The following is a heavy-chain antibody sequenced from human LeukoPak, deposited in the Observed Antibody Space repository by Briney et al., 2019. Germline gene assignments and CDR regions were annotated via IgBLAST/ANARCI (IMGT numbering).Heavy chain of an antibody. J-gene: IGHJ5*02. CDR1: GYTLTSYD. Sequence: ASVKVSCKASGYTLTSYDINWARQATGQGLEWMGWMNPNSGNTGSAQRFQGRITMTRDTSISTAYMELSSLRSEDTAVYYCARGPLVRLPSSFDPWGQGTLVTVSS. CDR2: MNPNSGNT. V-gene: IGHV1-8*01. CDR3: ARGPLVRLPSSFDP. D-gene: IGHD3-16*02.